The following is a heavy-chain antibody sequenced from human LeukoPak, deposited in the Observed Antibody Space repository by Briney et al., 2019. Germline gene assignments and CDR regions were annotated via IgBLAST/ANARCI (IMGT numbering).Heavy chain of an antibody. CDR3: AKDGIIYGSGSYYSD. CDR1: GFAVSSND. V-gene: IGHV3-53*05. J-gene: IGHJ4*02. D-gene: IGHD3-10*01. CDR2: IYVGGRT. Sequence: GESLRLSCAASGFAVSSNDMSWVRQAPGKGLKWVSTIYVGGRTYYADSVKGRFTIPRDNSKNTLYLQMNSLRAEDAALYYCAKDGIIYGSGSYYSDWGQGTLVTVSS.